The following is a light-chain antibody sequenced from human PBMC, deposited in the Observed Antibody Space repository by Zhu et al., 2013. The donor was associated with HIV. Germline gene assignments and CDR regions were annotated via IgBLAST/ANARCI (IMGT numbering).Light chain of an antibody. Sequence: EIVLTQSPGLLSLSPGERATLSCRASQSVGSGYLAWYQQRPGQAPRLLIHGASSRPTGIPDRFSGSGSGTDFTLTISRLEPEDFAVYYCQQYSNWPETFGQGTKVEVK. CDR2: GAS. V-gene: IGKV3-20*01. J-gene: IGKJ1*01. CDR1: QSVGSGY. CDR3: QQYSNWPET.